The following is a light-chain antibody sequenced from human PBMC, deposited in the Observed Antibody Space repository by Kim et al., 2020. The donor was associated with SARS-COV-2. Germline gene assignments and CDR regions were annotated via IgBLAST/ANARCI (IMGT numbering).Light chain of an antibody. CDR3: QKYSNRPRT. CDR1: HSVNCH. V-gene: IGKV3-15*01. J-gene: IGKJ1*01. CDR2: GAS. Sequence: VCPGDRAPISGRASHSVNCHLDWYKPRPGQTPRILIYGASTSATGIPARFRGSGSGTEFTLTISDLESEEFSVYYCQKYSNRPRTFGEGTKVDIK.